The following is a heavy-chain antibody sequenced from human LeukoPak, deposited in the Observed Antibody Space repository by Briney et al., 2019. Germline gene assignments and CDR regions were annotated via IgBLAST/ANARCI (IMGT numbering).Heavy chain of an antibody. J-gene: IGHJ4*02. CDR3: ARDPFRLRYFDWLSPSFDY. D-gene: IGHD3-9*01. CDR1: GGSFSGYY. CDR2: INHSGST. V-gene: IGHV4-34*01. Sequence: KPSETLSLTCAVYGGSFSGYYWSWIRQPPGKGLEWIGEINHSGSTNYNPSLKSRVTISVDTSKNQFSLKLSSVTAADTAVYYCARDPFRLRYFDWLSPSFDYWGQGTLVTVSS.